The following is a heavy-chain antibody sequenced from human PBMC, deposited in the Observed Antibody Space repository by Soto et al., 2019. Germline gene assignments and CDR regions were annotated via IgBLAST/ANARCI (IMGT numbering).Heavy chain of an antibody. Sequence: SETLSLTCTVSGGSISSSSYYWGWIRQPPGKGLEWIGSIYYSGSTYYNPSLKSRVTISVDTSKNQFSLKLSSVTAADTAVYYCARGPYGQLVDYWGQGTLVTVSS. V-gene: IGHV4-39*07. D-gene: IGHD3-10*01. CDR1: GGSISSSSYY. CDR3: ARGPYGQLVDY. CDR2: IYYSGST. J-gene: IGHJ4*02.